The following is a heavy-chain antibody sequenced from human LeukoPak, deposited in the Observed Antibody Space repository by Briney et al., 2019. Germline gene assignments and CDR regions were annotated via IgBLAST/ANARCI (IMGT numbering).Heavy chain of an antibody. CDR3: AKARAYSTSWTSLDY. J-gene: IGHJ4*02. CDR2: IRFDGGNT. V-gene: IGHV3-30*02. D-gene: IGHD6-13*01. CDR1: GFTFSSYG. Sequence: GGSLRLSCAASGFTFSSYGMNWVRQAPGKGLEWVTFIRFDGGNTYYAESVKGRFNISRDNSKNTLYLQMNSLRAEDTAVYHCAKARAYSTSWTSLDYWGQGTLVTVSS.